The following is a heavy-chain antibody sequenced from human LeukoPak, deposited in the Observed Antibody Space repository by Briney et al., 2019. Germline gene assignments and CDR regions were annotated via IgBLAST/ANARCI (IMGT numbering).Heavy chain of an antibody. D-gene: IGHD6-19*01. V-gene: IGHV1-2*02. Sequence: ASAKVSCKASGYTFTGYYMHWARQAPGQGLEWMGWINPNSGGTNYAQKFQGRVTMTRDTSISTAYMELSRLRSDDTAVYYCARDRSSGWDNFDYWGQGTLVTVSS. J-gene: IGHJ4*02. CDR1: GYTFTGYY. CDR3: ARDRSSGWDNFDY. CDR2: INPNSGGT.